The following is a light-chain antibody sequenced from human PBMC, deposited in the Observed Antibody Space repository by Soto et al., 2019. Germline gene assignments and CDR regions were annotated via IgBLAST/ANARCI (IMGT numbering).Light chain of an antibody. V-gene: IGLV2-14*01. CDR2: DVS. J-gene: IGLJ2*01. CDR3: SSYISSSTVV. Sequence: QSALTQPASVSGSPGQSITISCTGTSSDVGGYNYVSWYQQHPGKAPKLMIYDVSNRPSGVSNRFSGSKSGNMASLTISGLQSEDEADYYCSSYISSSTVVFGGGTKVTVL. CDR1: SSDVGGYNY.